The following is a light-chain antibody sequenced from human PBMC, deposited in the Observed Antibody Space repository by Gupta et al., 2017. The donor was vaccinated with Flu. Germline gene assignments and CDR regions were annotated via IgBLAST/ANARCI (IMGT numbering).Light chain of an antibody. J-gene: IGLJ2*01. CDR1: TRDVGAYTS. CDR3: SSYTSGSDIVVS. CDR2: DVS. V-gene: IGLV2-14*01. Sequence: QSALTQPASVSGSPGQSITISCTGTTRDVGAYTSVSWYQQRPGTAPKLMIYDVSNRPSGISNRFSGSKSANTASLTISGLQAEDEADYYCSSYTSGSDIVVSFGGGTKLTVL.